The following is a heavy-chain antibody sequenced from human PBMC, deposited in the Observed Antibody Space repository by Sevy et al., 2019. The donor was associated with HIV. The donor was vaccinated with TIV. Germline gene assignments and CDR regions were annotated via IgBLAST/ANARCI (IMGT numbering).Heavy chain of an antibody. J-gene: IGHJ6*03. Sequence: SETLSLTCTMYGGSISSSSYYWGWIRQPPGRGLEWIGSNSYSGVTHYNPCLSCRVTMSVDTARNQFSLNLNSVTAADTAVYYCATPGARYSVLYYYLAVWGKGTTVTVSS. CDR2: NSYSGVT. CDR3: ATPGARYSVLYYYLAV. V-gene: IGHV4-39*01. D-gene: IGHD3-16*02. CDR1: GGSISSSSYY.